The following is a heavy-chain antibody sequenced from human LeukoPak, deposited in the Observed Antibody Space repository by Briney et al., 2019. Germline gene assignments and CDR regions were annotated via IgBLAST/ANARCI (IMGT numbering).Heavy chain of an antibody. D-gene: IGHD5-12*01. CDR1: GFTFSNFP. V-gene: IGHV3-64*01. CDR3: AREDDRGYVY. J-gene: IGHJ4*02. Sequence: GGSLRLSCAASGFTFSNFPMHWVRQAPGKGLECVSGISGNGGSTYYANSVKGRFTISRDNSKNTLYLQMGSLRAEDMALYYCAREDDRGYVYWCQGTLVTVTS. CDR2: ISGNGGST.